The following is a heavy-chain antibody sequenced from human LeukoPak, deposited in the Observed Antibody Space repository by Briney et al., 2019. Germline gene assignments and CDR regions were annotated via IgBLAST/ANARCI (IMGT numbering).Heavy chain of an antibody. J-gene: IGHJ4*02. Sequence: SETLSLTCSVSGGSIGNYYWNWLRQPAGKGLEWIGRIYASGGTNYSPSLKSRVTISMDKSKNHFSLNLKSVTAADTAFYYCARDFYGDDGHHPFDYWGQGIQVTVSS. CDR3: ARDFYGDDGHHPFDY. CDR1: GGSIGNYY. D-gene: IGHD2/OR15-2a*01. CDR2: IYASGGT. V-gene: IGHV4-4*07.